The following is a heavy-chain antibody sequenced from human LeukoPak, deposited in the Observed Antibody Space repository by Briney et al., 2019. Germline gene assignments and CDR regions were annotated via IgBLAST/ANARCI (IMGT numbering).Heavy chain of an antibody. D-gene: IGHD1-14*01. CDR3: AKPKDNPLYCFDY. CDR1: AFTFRSYA. J-gene: IGHJ4*02. CDR2: ISGSGGNT. V-gene: IGHV3-23*01. Sequence: GGSLTLSCAASAFTFRSYAMSWVRQPEGKGLGWVSAISGSGGNTYDADSVKGRFTISRDNSKTTLYLQMSSLRAEDTAVYYCAKPKDNPLYCFDYWGQGTLVTVSS.